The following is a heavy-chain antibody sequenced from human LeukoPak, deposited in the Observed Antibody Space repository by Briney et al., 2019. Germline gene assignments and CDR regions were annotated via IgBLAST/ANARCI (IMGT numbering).Heavy chain of an antibody. CDR2: ISGSGGST. CDR3: ARDGAYCGGDCSFAFDI. CDR1: GFTFSSYA. D-gene: IGHD2-21*02. J-gene: IGHJ3*02. Sequence: AGGSLRLSCAASGFTFSSYAMTWVRQAPGKGLEWVSAISGSGGSTYYADSVKGWFTISRDNSKNTLYLQMISLRAEDTAVYYCARDGAYCGGDCSFAFDIWGQGTVVTVSS. V-gene: IGHV3-23*01.